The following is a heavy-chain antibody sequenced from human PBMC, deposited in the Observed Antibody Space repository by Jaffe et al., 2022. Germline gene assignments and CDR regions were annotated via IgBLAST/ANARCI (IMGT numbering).Heavy chain of an antibody. CDR3: ANQKPRDQYYDILTGYYNGGGPFDY. CDR1: GFTFSSYG. V-gene: IGHV3-30*02. Sequence: QVQLVESGGGVVQPGGSLRLSCAASGFTFSSYGMHWVRQAPGKGLEWVAFIRYDGSNKYYADSVKGRFTISRDNSKNTLYLQMNSLRAEDTAVYYCANQKPRDQYYDILTGYYNGGGPFDYWGQGTLVTVSS. J-gene: IGHJ4*02. D-gene: IGHD3-9*01. CDR2: IRYDGSNK.